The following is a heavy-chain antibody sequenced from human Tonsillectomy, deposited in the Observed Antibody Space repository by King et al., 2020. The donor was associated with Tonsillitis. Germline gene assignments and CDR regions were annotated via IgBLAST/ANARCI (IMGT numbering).Heavy chain of an antibody. D-gene: IGHD4-23*01. CDR3: AKVGHGGNSFDY. CDR2: ISWNSGSI. J-gene: IGHJ4*02. Sequence: VQLVESGGGLVQPGRSLRLSCAASGFTFDDYAMHLVRQAPGKGLEWVSGISWNSGSIGYADSVKGRFTISRDNAKNSLYLQMNSLRAEDTALYYCAKVGHGGNSFDYWGQGTLVTVSS. CDR1: GFTFDDYA. V-gene: IGHV3-9*01.